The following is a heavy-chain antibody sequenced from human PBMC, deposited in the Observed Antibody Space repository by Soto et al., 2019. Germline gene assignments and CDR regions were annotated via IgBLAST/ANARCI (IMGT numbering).Heavy chain of an antibody. CDR2: MNPNSGNT. CDR3: ASAHYYGSGSYPWWFDP. Sequence: ASVKVSCKASGYTFTSYDINWVRQATGQGLEWMGWMNPNSGNTGYAQKFQGRVTMTRNTSISTAYMELSSLRSEDTAVYYCASAHYYGSGSYPWWFDPWRQRTLVTVSS. D-gene: IGHD3-10*01. V-gene: IGHV1-8*01. CDR1: GYTFTSYD. J-gene: IGHJ5*02.